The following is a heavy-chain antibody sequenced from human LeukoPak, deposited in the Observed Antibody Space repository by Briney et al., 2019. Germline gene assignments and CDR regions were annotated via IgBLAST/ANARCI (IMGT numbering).Heavy chain of an antibody. V-gene: IGHV5-51*01. CDR1: GYSFTSYW. Sequence: GESLKISCKGSGYSFTSYWIGWVRQMPGKGLEWMGIIYPGDSDTRYSPSFQGQVTISADKSISTAYLQWSSLKASDTAMYYCARGYDYVWGSYHYFDYWGQGTLVTVSS. CDR2: IYPGDSDT. CDR3: ARGYDYVWGSYHYFDY. J-gene: IGHJ4*02. D-gene: IGHD3-16*02.